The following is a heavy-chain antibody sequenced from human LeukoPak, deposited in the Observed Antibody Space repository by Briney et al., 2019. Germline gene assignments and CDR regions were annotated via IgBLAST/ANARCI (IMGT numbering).Heavy chain of an antibody. V-gene: IGHV4-34*01. Sequence: PSETLSLTCAVYGGSFSGYYWSWIRQPPGKGLEWIGEINHSGSTNYNPSLKSRVTISVDTSKNQFSLKLSSVTAADTAVYYCARGQNTIFGVVISFDYWGQGTLVTVSS. CDR1: GGSFSGYY. D-gene: IGHD3-3*01. J-gene: IGHJ4*02. CDR3: ARGQNTIFGVVISFDY. CDR2: INHSGST.